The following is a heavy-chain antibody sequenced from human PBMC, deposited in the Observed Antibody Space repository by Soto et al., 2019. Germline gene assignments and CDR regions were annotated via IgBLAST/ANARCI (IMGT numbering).Heavy chain of an antibody. CDR2: ISSTSCTI. D-gene: IGHD6-25*01. V-gene: IGHV3-48*02. CDR1: GFTFSSCS. Sequence: EVQLVESGGGLVQLGGSLRLSCAASGFTFSSCSMNWVRQAPGKGLEWLSYISSTSCTIYYADSVKGRFTISRDNAKNSLYLQMNSLRDEDTAVYYCASWPDAADYWGQGTLVTVSS. CDR3: ASWPDAADY. J-gene: IGHJ4*02.